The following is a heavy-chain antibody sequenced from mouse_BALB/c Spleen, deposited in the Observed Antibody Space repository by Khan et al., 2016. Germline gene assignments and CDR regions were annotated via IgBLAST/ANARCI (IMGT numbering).Heavy chain of an antibody. Sequence: VQLQESGPGLVKPSQSLSLTCTVTGYSITSDYAWNWIRQFPGNKLEWMGYISYSGSTSYNPSLKSRISITRDTSKNQVFLQLNSVTTEDTATYCCATTVVAPRFAYWGQGTLVTVSA. CDR2: ISYSGST. J-gene: IGHJ3*01. V-gene: IGHV3-2*02. D-gene: IGHD1-1*01. CDR3: ATTVVAPRFAY. CDR1: GYSITSDYA.